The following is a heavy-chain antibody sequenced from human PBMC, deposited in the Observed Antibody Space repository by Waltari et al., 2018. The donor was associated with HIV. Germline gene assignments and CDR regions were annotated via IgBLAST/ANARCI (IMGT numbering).Heavy chain of an antibody. V-gene: IGHV4-39*01. CDR2: IYYSGST. CDR1: GGSISSSSYY. Sequence: QLQLQESGPGLVKPSETLSLTCTVSGGSISSSSYYWGWIRQPPGKGLEWIGSIYYSGSTYYNPSLKSRVTISVDTSKNQFSLKLSSVTAADTAVYYCARRGVRGVLPNYYGMDVWGQGTTVTVSS. D-gene: IGHD3-10*01. CDR3: ARRGVRGVLPNYYGMDV. J-gene: IGHJ6*02.